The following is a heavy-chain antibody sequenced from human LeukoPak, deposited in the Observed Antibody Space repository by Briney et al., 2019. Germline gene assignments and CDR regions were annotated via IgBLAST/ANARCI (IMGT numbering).Heavy chain of an antibody. CDR1: GFTFTNYW. CDR2: IKQDRSEK. D-gene: IGHD3-10*01. CDR3: AKDLRYYGSGSYD. Sequence: SGGSLRLSCAASGFTFTNYWMSWVRQAPGKGLELVANIKQDRSEKYYVDSVKGRFTISRDNAKNSLYLQMNSLRAEDTAVYYCAKDLRYYGSGSYDWGQGTLVTVSS. J-gene: IGHJ4*02. V-gene: IGHV3-7*01.